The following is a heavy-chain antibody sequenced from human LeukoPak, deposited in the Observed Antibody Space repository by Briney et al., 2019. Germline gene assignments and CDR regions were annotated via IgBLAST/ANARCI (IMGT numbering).Heavy chain of an antibody. D-gene: IGHD3-10*01. CDR2: ISGSGGST. CDR1: GFTFSSYA. V-gene: IGHV3-23*01. Sequence: GGSLRLSCAASGFTFSSYAMSGVRKAPGKGLDWVSAISGSGGSTYYADSVKGRFTISRDNSKNTLYLQMNSLRAEDTAVYYCAKTYYYGSGSFDYWGQGTLVTVS. CDR3: AKTYYYGSGSFDY. J-gene: IGHJ4*02.